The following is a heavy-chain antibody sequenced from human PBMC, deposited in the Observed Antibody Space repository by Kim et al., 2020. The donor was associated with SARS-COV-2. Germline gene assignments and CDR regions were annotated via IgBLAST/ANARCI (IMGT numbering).Heavy chain of an antibody. V-gene: IGHV5-51*01. J-gene: IGHJ6*02. D-gene: IGHD3-10*01. CDR1: GYSFTSYW. CDR2: IYPGDSDT. CDR3: ARGLPLWFGEFRHHYYYGMDV. Sequence: GESLKISCKGSGYSFTSYWIGWVRQMPGKGLEWMGIIYPGDSDTRYSPSFQGQVTISADKSISTAYLQWSSLKASDTAMYYCARGLPLWFGEFRHHYYYGMDVWGQGTTVTVSS.